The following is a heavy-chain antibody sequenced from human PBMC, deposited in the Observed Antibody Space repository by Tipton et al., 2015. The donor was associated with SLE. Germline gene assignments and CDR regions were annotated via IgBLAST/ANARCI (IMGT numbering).Heavy chain of an antibody. D-gene: IGHD5-18*01. CDR3: ARQRSPREYSYGSLDS. CDR1: GGSISSYY. J-gene: IGHJ4*02. V-gene: IGHV4-59*12. CDR2: IYYTGSP. Sequence: TLSLTCTVSGGSISSYYWSWIRQPPGMGLQWIGSIYYTGSPYYNPSLKSRVTVSVDTSKNQFSLKLSSVTAADTAVYYCARQRSPREYSYGSLDSWGQGTLVTVSS.